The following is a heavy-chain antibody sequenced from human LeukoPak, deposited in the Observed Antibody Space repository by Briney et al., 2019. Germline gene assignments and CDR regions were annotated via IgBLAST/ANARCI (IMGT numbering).Heavy chain of an antibody. V-gene: IGHV3-11*05. Sequence: KPGGSLRLSCAASGFTFSDYYMSWIRQAPGKGLEWVSYISSSSSYTNYADSVKGRFTISRDNAKKSLYLQMNSLRAEDTAVYYCARDESSSWLFDYWGQGTLVTVSS. CDR1: GFTFSDYY. J-gene: IGHJ4*02. D-gene: IGHD6-13*01. CDR2: ISSSSSYT. CDR3: ARDESSSWLFDY.